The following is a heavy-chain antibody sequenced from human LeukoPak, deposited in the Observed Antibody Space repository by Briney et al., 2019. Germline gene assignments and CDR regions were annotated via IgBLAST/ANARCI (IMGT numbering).Heavy chain of an antibody. CDR2: IKPDGSEK. Sequence: QPGGTLRLSCAASGFTFSSYGVSWVRQAPGKGLEWVAHIKPDGSEKYYVDSVKGRFIISRDDARNSLSLQMNSLRAEDTAVYYCAGSFGDVKMFWGQGTLVTVSS. V-gene: IGHV3-7*01. CDR3: AGSFGDVKMF. CDR1: GFTFSSYG. D-gene: IGHD3-10*01. J-gene: IGHJ4*01.